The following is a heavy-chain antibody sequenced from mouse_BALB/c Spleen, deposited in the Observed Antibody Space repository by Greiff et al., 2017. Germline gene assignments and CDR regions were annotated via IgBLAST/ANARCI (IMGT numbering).Heavy chain of an antibody. CDR1: GFTFSSYA. CDR3: AREQPGNWCAY. D-gene: IGHD2-1*01. V-gene: IGHV5-9-4*01. Sequence: EVKLVESGGGLVKPGGSLKLSCAASGFTFSSYAMSWVRQSPEKRLEWVAEISSGGSYTYYPDTVTGRFTISRDNAKNTLYLEMSSLRSEDTAMYYCAREQPGNWCAYWGQGTLVTVSA. CDR2: ISSGGSYT. J-gene: IGHJ3*01.